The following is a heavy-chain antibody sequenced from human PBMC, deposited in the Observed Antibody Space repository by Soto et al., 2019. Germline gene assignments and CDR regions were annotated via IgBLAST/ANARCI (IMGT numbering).Heavy chain of an antibody. CDR3: ARRGIAAAGSPGDY. CDR2: INYSGST. Sequence: SETLSLTCTVSGGSISSSSYYWGWIGQPPGKGLEGIGSINYSGSTYYNPPLKSRVTISVDTSKNQLSLQLSSVTAADTAVYYCARRGIAAAGSPGDYWGQGTLVTVSS. V-gene: IGHV4-39*01. CDR1: GGSISSSSYY. J-gene: IGHJ4*02. D-gene: IGHD6-13*01.